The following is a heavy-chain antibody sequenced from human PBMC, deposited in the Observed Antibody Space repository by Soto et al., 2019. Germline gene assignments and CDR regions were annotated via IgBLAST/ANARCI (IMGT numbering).Heavy chain of an antibody. CDR3: AGSMVVVSWYFDY. J-gene: IGHJ4*02. Sequence: SETLSLTCTVSGGSISSGGYYWSWIRQHPGKGLEWIGYIYYSGSTYYNPSLKSRVTISVDTSKNQFSLKLSSVTAADTAVYYCAGSMVVVSWYFDYWGQGTLVTVSS. V-gene: IGHV4-31*03. CDR2: IYYSGST. D-gene: IGHD3-22*01. CDR1: GGSISSGGYY.